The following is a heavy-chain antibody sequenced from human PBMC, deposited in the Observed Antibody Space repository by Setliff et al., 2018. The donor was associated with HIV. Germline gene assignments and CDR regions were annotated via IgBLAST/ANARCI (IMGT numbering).Heavy chain of an antibody. D-gene: IGHD6-19*01. J-gene: IGHJ4*01. V-gene: IGHV1-69*05. CDR2: IIPIFGTA. CDR1: GGTFSSYA. CDR3: TKRTGNGWSHTDY. Sequence: SVKVSCKASGGTFSSYAISWVRQAPGQGLEWMGGIIPIFGTANYAQKFQGRVTITTDESTSTAYMELSSLRSEDTAVYYCTKRTGNGWSHTDYWGHGTLVTVSS.